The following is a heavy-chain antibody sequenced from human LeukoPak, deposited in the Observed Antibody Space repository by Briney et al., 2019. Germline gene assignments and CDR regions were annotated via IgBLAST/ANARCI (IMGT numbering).Heavy chain of an antibody. V-gene: IGHV3-7*01. CDR1: GFTFSSYA. CDR3: ARVKRGAVAGTGYYYYYYMDV. D-gene: IGHD6-19*01. J-gene: IGHJ6*03. Sequence: GGSLRLSCAASGFTFSSYAMHWVRQAPGKGLEWVANIKHDGSEKYYVDSVKGRFTISRDNAKNSLYLQMNSLRAEDTAVYYCARVKRGAVAGTGYYYYYYMDVWGKGTTVTVSS. CDR2: IKHDGSEK.